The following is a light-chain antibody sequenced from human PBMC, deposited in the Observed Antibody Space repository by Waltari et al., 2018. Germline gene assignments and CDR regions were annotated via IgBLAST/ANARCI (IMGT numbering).Light chain of an antibody. Sequence: EIVLTQSPGTLSLSPVETAALSCRASQSVSSNFLAWYQQKPGQAPRLLIFGASNRATGIPDRFSGSGSETDFTLTVSRLEPEDFAVYYCQQYGSSPQAFGQGTKVEI. CDR1: QSVSSNF. V-gene: IGKV3-20*01. CDR2: GAS. J-gene: IGKJ1*01. CDR3: QQYGSSPQA.